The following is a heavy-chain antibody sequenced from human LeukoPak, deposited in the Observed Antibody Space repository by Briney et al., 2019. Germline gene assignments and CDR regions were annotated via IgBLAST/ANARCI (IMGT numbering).Heavy chain of an antibody. J-gene: IGHJ3*01. D-gene: IGHD2-15*01. Sequence: SETLSLTCTVSGDSMTNSYWGWIRQPPGKGLEWLGHMYFTGSTKSKPSLKSRVTISVDTSKKQLSLRLTSVSAADTAVYYCARRRQVTSYSPYAFDLWGQGTMVTVSS. CDR2: MYFTGST. CDR1: GDSMTNSY. V-gene: IGHV4-59*08. CDR3: ARRRQVTSYSPYAFDL.